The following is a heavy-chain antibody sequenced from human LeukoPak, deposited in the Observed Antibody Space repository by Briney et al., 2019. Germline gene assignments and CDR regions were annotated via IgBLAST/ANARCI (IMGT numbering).Heavy chain of an antibody. Sequence: SETLSLTCTVSGGSISSSSYYWSWIRQPAGKGLEWIGRIYTSGSTDYNPSLKSRVTISKDTSKNEFSLKLSSVTAADTAVYYCARDSPPAYRSGGSCYFDYWGRGTLVTVSS. D-gene: IGHD2-15*01. J-gene: IGHJ4*02. V-gene: IGHV4-61*02. CDR1: GGSISSSSYY. CDR3: ARDSPPAYRSGGSCYFDY. CDR2: IYTSGST.